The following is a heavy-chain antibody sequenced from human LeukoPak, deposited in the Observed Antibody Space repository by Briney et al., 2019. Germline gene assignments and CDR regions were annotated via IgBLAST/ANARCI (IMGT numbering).Heavy chain of an antibody. CDR2: IYYSGST. CDR3: ARGGYGFWSGYHWGFDY. V-gene: IGHV4-59*01. D-gene: IGHD3-3*01. J-gene: IGHJ4*02. CDR1: GGSISSYY. Sequence: SETLSLTCTVSGGSISSYYWSWIRQPPGKGLEWIGYIYYSGSTNYNPSLKSRVTISVDTSKNQLSLKLSSVTAADTAVYYCARGGYGFWSGYHWGFDYWGQGTLVTVSS.